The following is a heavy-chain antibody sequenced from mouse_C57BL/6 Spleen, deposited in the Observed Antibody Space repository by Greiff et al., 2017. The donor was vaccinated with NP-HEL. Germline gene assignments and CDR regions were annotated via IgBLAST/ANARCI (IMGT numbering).Heavy chain of an antibody. CDR3: ARGDGNHEDPFAD. V-gene: IGHV5-17*01. CDR1: GFTFSDYG. J-gene: IGHJ3*01. Sequence: EVKLMESGGGLVKPGGSLKLSCAASGFTFSDYGMHWVRQAPEKGLEWVAYISSGSSTIYYADTVKGRFTISRDNAKNTLFLQMTSRRSEDTAMYYCARGDGNHEDPFADWGQGTLVTVSA. D-gene: IGHD2-1*01. CDR2: ISSGSSTI.